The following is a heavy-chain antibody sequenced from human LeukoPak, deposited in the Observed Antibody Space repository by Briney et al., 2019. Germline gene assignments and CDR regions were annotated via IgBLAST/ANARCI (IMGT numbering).Heavy chain of an antibody. J-gene: IGHJ4*02. Sequence: GRSLRLSCAASGFTFSSYAMHWVRQAPGKGLEWVAVISYDGCNKYYADSVKGRFTISRDNSKNTLYLQMNSLRAEDTAVYYCARDPSSYYYDSSGYFDLDYWGQGTLVTVSS. V-gene: IGHV3-30*04. D-gene: IGHD3-22*01. CDR1: GFTFSSYA. CDR2: ISYDGCNK. CDR3: ARDPSSYYYDSSGYFDLDY.